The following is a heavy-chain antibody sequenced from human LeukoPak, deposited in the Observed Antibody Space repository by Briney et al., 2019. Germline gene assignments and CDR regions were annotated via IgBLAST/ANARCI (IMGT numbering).Heavy chain of an antibody. CDR3: ASWIWWKNYFDY. CDR2: IYYSGST. V-gene: IGHV4-39*01. J-gene: IGHJ4*02. Sequence: PSETLSLTCTVSGGSISSSSYYWGWIRQPPGKGLEWIGSIYYSGSTYYNPSLKSRVTISVDTSKNQFSLKLSSVTAADTAVYYCASWIWWKNYFDYWGQGTLVTVSS. D-gene: IGHD5-12*01. CDR1: GGSISSSSYY.